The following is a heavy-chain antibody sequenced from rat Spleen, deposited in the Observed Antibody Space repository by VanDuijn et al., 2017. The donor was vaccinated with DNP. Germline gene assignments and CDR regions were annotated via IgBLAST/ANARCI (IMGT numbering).Heavy chain of an antibody. CDR1: GFTFSNYG. CDR2: ITPSGGNT. J-gene: IGHJ2*01. V-gene: IGHV5S23*01. Sequence: EVQLVESGGGLVQPGRSLKLSCAASGFTFSNYGMHWIRQAPTKGLEWVASITPSGGNTYFPDSVKGRFTISRDNAKSTLYLQMNSLRSEDMATYDCARHPAPYYFDYWGQGVMVTVSS. CDR3: ARHPAPYYFDY. D-gene: IGHD3-1*01.